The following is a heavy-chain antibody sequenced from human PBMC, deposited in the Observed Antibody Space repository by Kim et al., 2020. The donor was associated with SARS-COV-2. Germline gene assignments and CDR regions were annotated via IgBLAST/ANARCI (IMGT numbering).Heavy chain of an antibody. Sequence: QEFQGRVTITRDTSASTAYMELSSLRSEDTAVYYCARDLYSSSWSGYFDSWGQGTLVTVSS. V-gene: IGHV1-3*01. J-gene: IGHJ4*02. CDR3: ARDLYSSSWSGYFDS. D-gene: IGHD6-13*01.